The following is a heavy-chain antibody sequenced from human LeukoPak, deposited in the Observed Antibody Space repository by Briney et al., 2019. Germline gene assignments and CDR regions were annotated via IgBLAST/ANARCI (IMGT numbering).Heavy chain of an antibody. D-gene: IGHD5-18*01. CDR1: GFTFSSYW. V-gene: IGHV3-7*01. Sequence: GGSLRLSSAASGFTFSSYWMSWVRQAPGKGLEWVANIKQDGSEKYYVDSVKGRFTISRDNAKSSLYLHMNSLRAEDTALYYCARQADTAMLIWSFTDYWGQGTLVTVSS. CDR3: ARQADTAMLIWSFTDY. CDR2: IKQDGSEK. J-gene: IGHJ4*02.